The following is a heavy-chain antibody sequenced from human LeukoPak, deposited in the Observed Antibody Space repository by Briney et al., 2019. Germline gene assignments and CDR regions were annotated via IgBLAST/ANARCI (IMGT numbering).Heavy chain of an antibody. Sequence: SETLSLTCAVYGGSFSGYYWSWIRQPPGKGLEWLGEINHSGSTNYNPSLKSRVTISVDTSKDQFSLKLSSVTAADTAVYYCARALYGGKVFDYWGQGTLVTVSS. V-gene: IGHV4-34*01. CDR2: INHSGST. D-gene: IGHD4-23*01. CDR3: ARALYGGKVFDY. CDR1: GGSFSGYY. J-gene: IGHJ4*02.